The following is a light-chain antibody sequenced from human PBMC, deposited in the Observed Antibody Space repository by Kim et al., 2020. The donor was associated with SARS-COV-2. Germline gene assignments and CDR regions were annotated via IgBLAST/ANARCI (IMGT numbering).Light chain of an antibody. V-gene: IGLV1-36*01. Sequence: QSVLTQPPSVSGAPRQRVTISCTGRRSNVGDNAVSWYQQLPGKAPKLLVYYDDLLPSGVSDRFSGSKSGTSASLAINGLQSEDEADYYCVAWDDSLNGPVFGGGTKLTVL. CDR2: YDD. CDR3: VAWDDSLNGPV. J-gene: IGLJ2*01. CDR1: RSNVGDNA.